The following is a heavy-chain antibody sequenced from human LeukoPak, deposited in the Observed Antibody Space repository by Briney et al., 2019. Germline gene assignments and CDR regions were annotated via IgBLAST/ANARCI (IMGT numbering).Heavy chain of an antibody. J-gene: IGHJ4*02. CDR1: GFTFSSYE. Sequence: GGSLRLSCAASGFTFSSYEMNWVRQAPGKGLEWVSYISSSGSTIYYADSVKGRFTISRDNAKDSLYLQMNSLRAEDTAVYYCARGGDYGDYFDYWGQGTLVTVSS. CDR3: ARGGDYGDYFDY. CDR2: ISSSGSTI. D-gene: IGHD4-17*01. V-gene: IGHV3-48*03.